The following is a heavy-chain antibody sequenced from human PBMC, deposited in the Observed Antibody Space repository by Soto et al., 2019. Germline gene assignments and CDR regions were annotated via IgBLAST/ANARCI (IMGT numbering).Heavy chain of an antibody. J-gene: IGHJ6*02. Sequence: EVQLVESGGGLVQPGGSLRLSCAASGFTFSNAWMNLVRQAPGKWLEWVGRSKSKTDGGTTDYAAPVKGRFTISSDDSKNTLYLQMSSLKTEDTAVYYCTTRNTVTTWPFDEYYYGMDVWGQGTTVTISS. CDR1: GFTFSNAW. CDR2: SKSKTDGGTT. V-gene: IGHV3-15*01. CDR3: TTRNTVTTWPFDEYYYGMDV. D-gene: IGHD4-4*01.